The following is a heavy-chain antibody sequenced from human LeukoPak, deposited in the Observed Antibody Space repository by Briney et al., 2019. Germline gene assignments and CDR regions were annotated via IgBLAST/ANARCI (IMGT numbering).Heavy chain of an antibody. V-gene: IGHV4-34*01. Sequence: PSETLSLTCAVYGGSFSGYYWSWIRQPPGKGLEWIGEINHSESTNYNPSLKSRVTMSVDTSKNQFSLKLSSVTAADTAVYYCARDRVPYYDFWSGYYADAFDIWGQGTMVTVSS. CDR2: INHSEST. CDR1: GGSFSGYY. CDR3: ARDRVPYYDFWSGYYADAFDI. J-gene: IGHJ3*02. D-gene: IGHD3-3*01.